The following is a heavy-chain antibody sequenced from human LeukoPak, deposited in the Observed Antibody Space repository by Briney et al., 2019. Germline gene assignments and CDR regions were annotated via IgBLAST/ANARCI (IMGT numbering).Heavy chain of an antibody. CDR2: INPNSGGT. D-gene: IGHD2-2*01. V-gene: IGHV1-2*02. Sequence: ASVMVSCKASGYTFTGYYMHWVRQAPGQGLEWMGWINPNSGGTNYAQKFQGRVTMTRDTSISTAYMEPSRLRSDDTAVYYCARDRRYCSSTSCYPNWFDPWGQGTLVTVSS. CDR3: ARDRRYCSSTSCYPNWFDP. J-gene: IGHJ5*02. CDR1: GYTFTGYY.